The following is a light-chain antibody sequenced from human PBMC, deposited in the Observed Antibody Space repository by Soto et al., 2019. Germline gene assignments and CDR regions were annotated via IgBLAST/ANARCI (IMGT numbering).Light chain of an antibody. Sequence: IVLTQSTGTLSLSPGERATLSCMASQSVSNNYLAWYQQKPGQAPRLLIYGASNRATGIPDRFSGSGSGTDFTLTISRLEPEDFAVYYFQQYGSSGTFGQWTKVEIK. CDR3: QQYGSSGT. J-gene: IGKJ1*01. CDR2: GAS. V-gene: IGKV3-20*01. CDR1: QSVSNNY.